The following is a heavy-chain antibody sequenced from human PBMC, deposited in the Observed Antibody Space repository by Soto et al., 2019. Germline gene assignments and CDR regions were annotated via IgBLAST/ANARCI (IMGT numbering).Heavy chain of an antibody. J-gene: IGHJ5*02. D-gene: IGHD2-15*01. V-gene: IGHV1-69*01. CDR3: ARDQDRIVPGETGP. Sequence: KASGGTFSSYAISWVRQAPGQGLEWMGGIIPIFGTANYAQKFQGRVTITADESTSTAYMELSSLRSEDTAVYYCARDQDRIVPGETGPWGQGTLVTVSS. CDR2: IIPIFGTA. CDR1: GGTFSSYA.